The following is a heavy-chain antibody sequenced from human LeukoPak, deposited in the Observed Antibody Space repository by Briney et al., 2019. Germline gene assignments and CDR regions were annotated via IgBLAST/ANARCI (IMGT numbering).Heavy chain of an antibody. CDR3: ARGMQRRYNWFDP. D-gene: IGHD3-10*01. V-gene: IGHV1-46*01. J-gene: IGHJ5*02. CDR1: VYTVTSYY. Sequence: GASVKVSFKASVYTVTSYYMHWVRQPPGQGLEWMGIINPSGGSTSYAQKFQSRVTMTRDTSTSTVYMELSSLRSEDTAVYYCARGMQRRYNWFDPWGQGTLVTVSS. CDR2: INPSGGST.